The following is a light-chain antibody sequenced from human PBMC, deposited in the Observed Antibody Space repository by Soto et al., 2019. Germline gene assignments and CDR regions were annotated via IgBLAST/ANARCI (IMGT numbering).Light chain of an antibody. J-gene: IGLJ2*01. Sequence: QSALAQPASVSGSPGQSITISCTGTSSDVGAYDAVSWYQQHPGKAPQVIIYRGTKRPSGVSDRFSGSKSGNTASLTISGLQADDEADYYCCSYATTTLFGGGTKVTVL. CDR1: SSDVGAYDA. V-gene: IGLV2-23*01. CDR3: CSYATTTL. CDR2: RGT.